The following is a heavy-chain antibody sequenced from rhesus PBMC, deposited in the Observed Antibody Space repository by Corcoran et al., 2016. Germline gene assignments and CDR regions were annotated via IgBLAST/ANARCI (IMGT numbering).Heavy chain of an antibody. CDR2: ISYDGSKN. D-gene: IGHD3-3*01. Sequence: EVQLVESGGGLVQPGGSLRLSCAASGFTFSSYGMHWVRQAPGKGLEWVAVISYDGSKNYYADSVKDRFTISRDNSKNMLYLQMNNLKLEDTAVYYCARDGSFGLVIINLPIDYWGQGVLVTVSS. CDR1: GFTFSSYG. J-gene: IGHJ4*01. V-gene: IGHV3-54*02. CDR3: ARDGSFGLVIINLPIDY.